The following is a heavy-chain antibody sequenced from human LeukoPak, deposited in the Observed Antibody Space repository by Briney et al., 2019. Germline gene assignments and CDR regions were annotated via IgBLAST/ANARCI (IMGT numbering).Heavy chain of an antibody. J-gene: IGHJ4*02. Sequence: KASETLSLTCAVYGGSFSGYYWTWIRQPPGKGLEWIGEINHSGNTNYNPSLESRVAISVDTSKNQFSLKLSSVIAADTAMYYCARSKDGSGFAAYWGQGTQVTVSS. CDR2: INHSGNT. D-gene: IGHD3-22*01. V-gene: IGHV4-34*01. CDR3: ARSKDGSGFAAY. CDR1: GGSFSGYY.